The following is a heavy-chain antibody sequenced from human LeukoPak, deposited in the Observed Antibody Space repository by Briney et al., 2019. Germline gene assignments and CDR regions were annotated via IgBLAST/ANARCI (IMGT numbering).Heavy chain of an antibody. CDR3: ARRYYDSSGHGDYFDY. CDR1: GYTFTSYG. D-gene: IGHD3-22*01. V-gene: IGHV1-18*01. CDR2: ISAYNGNT. J-gene: IGHJ4*02. Sequence: ASVKVSCKASGYTFTSYGISWVRHAPGQGLEWMGWISAYNGNTNYAQKLQGRVTMTTDTSTSTAYMELRSLRSDDTAAYYCARRYYDSSGHGDYFDYWGQGTLVTVSS.